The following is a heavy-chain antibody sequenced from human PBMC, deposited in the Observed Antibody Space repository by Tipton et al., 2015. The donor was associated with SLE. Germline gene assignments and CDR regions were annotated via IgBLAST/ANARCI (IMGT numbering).Heavy chain of an antibody. CDR2: MFYSGKT. Sequence: TLSLTCTVSGGSISSSPYYWGWIRQSPGKGLEWIGSMFYSGKTYYNPSLMSRVTISVDTSKNQFSLKMNSVTAADTAVYYCVRDPPPGYSYDRTSDYWGQGTLVTVSS. V-gene: IGHV4-39*07. J-gene: IGHJ4*02. CDR1: GGSISSSPYY. D-gene: IGHD5-18*01. CDR3: VRDPPPGYSYDRTSDY.